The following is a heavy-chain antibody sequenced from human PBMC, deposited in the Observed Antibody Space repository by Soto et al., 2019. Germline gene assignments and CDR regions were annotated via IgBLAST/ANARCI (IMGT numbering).Heavy chain of an antibody. V-gene: IGHV3-74*03. Sequence: HPGGSLRLSCAASGFTFSGHWMHWVRQVPGKGLEWVSRINTDGATSTYADSVKGRFTISRDNAKNTLYLQMSALRAEDTALYYCAREAGYCSRTSCYRRAFDTWGQGTTVTVSS. CDR3: AREAGYCSRTSCYRRAFDT. CDR1: GFTFSGHW. J-gene: IGHJ3*02. CDR2: INTDGATS. D-gene: IGHD2-2*01.